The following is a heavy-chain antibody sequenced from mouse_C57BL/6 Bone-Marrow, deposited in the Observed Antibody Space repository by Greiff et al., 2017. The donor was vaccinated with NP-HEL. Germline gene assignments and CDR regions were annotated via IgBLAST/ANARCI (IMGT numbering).Heavy chain of an antibody. CDR3: AREGGYWYFDV. CDR1: GYTFTSYW. V-gene: IGHV1-69*01. CDR2: IDPSDSYT. Sequence: VQLQQPGAELVMPGASVKLSCKASGYTFTSYWMHWVKQRPGQGLEWIGEIDPSDSYTNYNQKFKGKSTLTVDKSSSTAYMQLSSLTSEDSAVYYCAREGGYWYFDVWGTGTTVTGSS. J-gene: IGHJ1*03.